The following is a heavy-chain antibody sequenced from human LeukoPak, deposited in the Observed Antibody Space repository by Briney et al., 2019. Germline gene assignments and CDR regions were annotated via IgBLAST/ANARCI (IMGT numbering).Heavy chain of an antibody. V-gene: IGHV5-51*01. CDR2: IYPGDSDT. CDR3: ARTNCSSTSCSLDY. Sequence: GESLKISCRGSGFSFTSYWIAWVRQMPGKGLEWMGIIYPGDSDTRYSPSFQGQVTISADKSISTAYLQWSSLKASDTAMYYCARTNCSSTSCSLDYWGQGTLVTVSS. CDR1: GFSFTSYW. D-gene: IGHD2-2*01. J-gene: IGHJ4*02.